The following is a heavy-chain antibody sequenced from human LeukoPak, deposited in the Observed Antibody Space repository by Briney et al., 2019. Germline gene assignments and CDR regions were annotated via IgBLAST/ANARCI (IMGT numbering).Heavy chain of an antibody. Sequence: GGSLRLCCAASGFTFSKYLMTWVRQAPGKGLEWVANINQIGSEKYYVDSVKGRFTMSRDNAKNSMYLQMNSLRDEDTAVYYCARDKEEMVRAPYALGIWGQGTMVTVSS. CDR1: GFTFSKYL. D-gene: IGHD3-10*01. J-gene: IGHJ3*02. CDR3: ARDKEEMVRAPYALGI. V-gene: IGHV3-7*01. CDR2: INQIGSEK.